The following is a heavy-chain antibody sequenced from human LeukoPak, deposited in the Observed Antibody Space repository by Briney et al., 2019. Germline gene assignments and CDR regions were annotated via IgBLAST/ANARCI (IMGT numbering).Heavy chain of an antibody. V-gene: IGHV1-69*13. J-gene: IGHJ4*02. CDR3: ARGRAAALSYYFDY. CDR2: IIPIFGTA. D-gene: IGHD6-13*01. CDR1: GGTFSSYA. Sequence: SVKVSCKASGGTFSSYAISWVRQAPGQGLEWMGGIIPIFGTANYAQKFQGRVTITADESTSTAYMELSSLRSEDTAVYYCARGRAAALSYYFDYWAREPWSPSPQ.